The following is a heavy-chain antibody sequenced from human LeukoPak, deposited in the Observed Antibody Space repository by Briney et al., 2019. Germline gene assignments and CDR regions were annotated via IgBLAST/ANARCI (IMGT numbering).Heavy chain of an antibody. J-gene: IGHJ4*02. CDR2: IKQDGSEK. CDR3: ARDRLGATISRAFDY. D-gene: IGHD1-26*01. Sequence: GGSLRLSCAASGFTFSSYWMTWVRQAPGKGLEWVANIKQDGSEKYYVDSVKGRFTISRDNAKNSLYLQMNSLRAEDTAVYYCARDRLGATISRAFDYWGQGTLVTVSS. CDR1: GFTFSSYW. V-gene: IGHV3-7*01.